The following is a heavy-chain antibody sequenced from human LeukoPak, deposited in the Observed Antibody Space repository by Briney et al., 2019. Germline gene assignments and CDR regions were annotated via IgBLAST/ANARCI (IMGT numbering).Heavy chain of an antibody. D-gene: IGHD3-10*01. V-gene: IGHV1-2*02. J-gene: IGHJ6*02. CDR3: ARDFSWFGELFGYYYGMDV. Sequence: ASVKVSCKASGYTFTGYYMHWVRQAPGQGLEWMGWINPNSGGTNYAQKFQGRVTMTRDTPISTAYMELSRLRSDDTAVYYCARDFSWFGELFGYYYGMDVWGQGTTVTVSS. CDR1: GYTFTGYY. CDR2: INPNSGGT.